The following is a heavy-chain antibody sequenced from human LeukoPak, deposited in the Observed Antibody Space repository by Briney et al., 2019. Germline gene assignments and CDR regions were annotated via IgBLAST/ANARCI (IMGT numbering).Heavy chain of an antibody. J-gene: IGHJ3*02. V-gene: IGHV4-31*03. Sequence: SETLSLTCTVSGGSISSGGYYWSWIRQHPGKGLEWIGYIYYSGSTYYNPSLKSRVTISVDTSKNQFSLKLSSVTAADTAVYYCARLDTAMVIHAFDIWGQGTMVTVSS. CDR3: ARLDTAMVIHAFDI. D-gene: IGHD5-18*01. CDR1: GGSISSGGYY. CDR2: IYYSGST.